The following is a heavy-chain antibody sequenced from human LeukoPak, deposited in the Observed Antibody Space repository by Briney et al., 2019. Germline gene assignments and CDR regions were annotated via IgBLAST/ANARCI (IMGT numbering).Heavy chain of an antibody. CDR2: IYYSGST. J-gene: IGHJ6*02. V-gene: IGHV4-31*03. D-gene: IGHD2-21*01. Sequence: PSETLSLTCTVSGGSISSGGYYWSWIRQHPGKGLEWIGYIYYSGSTYYNPSLKSRVTISVDTFKNQFSLKLSSVTAADTAVYYCARVWTKVGMDVWGQGTTVTVSS. CDR1: GGSISSGGYY. CDR3: ARVWTKVGMDV.